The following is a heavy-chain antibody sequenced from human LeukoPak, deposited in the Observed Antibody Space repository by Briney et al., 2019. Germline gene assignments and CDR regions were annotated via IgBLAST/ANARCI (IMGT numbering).Heavy chain of an antibody. CDR3: ARALGRPYCSSTSCYLDV. CDR2: IYYSGNT. V-gene: IGHV4-59*01. CDR1: GGSISSYY. J-gene: IGHJ6*04. D-gene: IGHD2-2*01. Sequence: SETLSLTCTISGGSISSYYWSWIRQPPGKELEWIGYIYYSGNTNYNPSLQSRVTISVDTSKNQFSLKLSSVTAADTAVYYCARALGRPYCSSTSCYLDVWGKGTTVTVSS.